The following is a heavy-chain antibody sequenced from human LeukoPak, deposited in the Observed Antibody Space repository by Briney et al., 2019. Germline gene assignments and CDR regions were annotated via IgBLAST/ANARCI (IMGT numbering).Heavy chain of an antibody. CDR3: ARRSYDSTGYLDY. J-gene: IGHJ4*02. CDR2: ISSSGSTI. D-gene: IGHD3-22*01. Sequence: QPGGSLRLSCAASGFTFSSSEMNWVRQAPGKGLEWVSYISSSGSTIYYADSVKGRFTISRDNAKNSLSPQMNSLRAEDTAVYYCARRSYDSTGYLDYWGQGTLVTVSS. V-gene: IGHV3-48*03. CDR1: GFTFSSSE.